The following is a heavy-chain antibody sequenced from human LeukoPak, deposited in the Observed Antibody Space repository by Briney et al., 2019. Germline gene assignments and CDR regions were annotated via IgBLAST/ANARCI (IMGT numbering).Heavy chain of an antibody. CDR1: GFTFSSYG. CDR3: AKDPTDYDYVWGSSYFDY. D-gene: IGHD3-16*01. Sequence: GGSLRLSCAASGFTFSSYGMHWVRQAPGKGLEWVAVISYDGSNKYYADSVKGRFTISRDNSKNTLYLQMNSLRAEDTAVYYCAKDPTDYDYVWGSSYFDYWGQGTLVTVSS. J-gene: IGHJ4*02. V-gene: IGHV3-30*18. CDR2: ISYDGSNK.